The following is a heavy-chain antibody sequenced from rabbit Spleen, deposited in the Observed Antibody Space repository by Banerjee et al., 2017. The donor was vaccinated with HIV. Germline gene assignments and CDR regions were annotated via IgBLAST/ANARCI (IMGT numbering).Heavy chain of an antibody. CDR1: GLDFSSSYW. CDR3: ARDSAGREDFNL. D-gene: IGHD4-2*01. Sequence: EESGGGLVKPEGSLTLTCKASGLDFSSSYWICWVRQAPGKGLEWIGCIYTSSGSTYYASWAKGRFTISKTSSTTVTLQMTSLTAADTATYFCARDSAGREDFNLWGQGTLVTVS. J-gene: IGHJ4*01. CDR2: IYTSSGST. V-gene: IGHV1S45*01.